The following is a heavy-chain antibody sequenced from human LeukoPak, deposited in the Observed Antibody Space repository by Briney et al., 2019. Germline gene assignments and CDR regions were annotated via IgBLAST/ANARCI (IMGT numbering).Heavy chain of an antibody. Sequence: ASVKVSCKASAATFTSYAISCVRRAPGQGLEWMGRTIPIFGTANYAQKFQGRVTITADKSTSAAYMELSSLRSEDTAVYYCAIGGSSSPVRLGGQYYFDYWGQGTLVTVSS. V-gene: IGHV1-69*06. D-gene: IGHD2-2*01. CDR1: AATFTSYA. CDR2: TIPIFGTA. CDR3: AIGGSSSPVRLGGQYYFDY. J-gene: IGHJ4*02.